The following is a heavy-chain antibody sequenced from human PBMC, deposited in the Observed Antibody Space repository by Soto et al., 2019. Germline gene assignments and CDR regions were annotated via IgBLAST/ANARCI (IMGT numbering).Heavy chain of an antibody. CDR3: AIFSSGWSFDY. V-gene: IGHV3-7*03. Sequence: GGSRRRSWAASGFTFSSYWMSGVRQAPGKGLEWVANIKQDGSEKYYVDSVKGRFTISRDNAKNSLYLQMNSLRAEDTAVYYCAIFSSGWSFDYWGQGTLVTVSS. D-gene: IGHD6-19*01. J-gene: IGHJ4*02. CDR2: IKQDGSEK. CDR1: GFTFSSYW.